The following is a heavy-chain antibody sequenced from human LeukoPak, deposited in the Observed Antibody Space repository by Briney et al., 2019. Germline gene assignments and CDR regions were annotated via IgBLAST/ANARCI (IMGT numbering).Heavy chain of an antibody. Sequence: GGSLRLSYAASGFTFSTHAMTWVRQAPGTGLEWVSTISGSGGTTYYADSVKGRFTISRDNSKNTLYLQMNSLRAEDTAVYYCAKDKIYCIGGTCYLGYFDYWGQGTLVTVSS. CDR3: AKDKIYCIGGTCYLGYFDY. CDR2: ISGSGGTT. D-gene: IGHD2-15*01. CDR1: GFTFSTHA. J-gene: IGHJ4*02. V-gene: IGHV3-23*01.